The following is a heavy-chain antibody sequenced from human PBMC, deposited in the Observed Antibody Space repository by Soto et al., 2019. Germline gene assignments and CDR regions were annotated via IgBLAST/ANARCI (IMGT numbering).Heavy chain of an antibody. CDR2: IYHSGST. Sequence: SETLSLTCAVSGGSISSSNWASWVRQPPGKGLEWIGEIYHSGSTNYNPSLKSRVTISVDKSKNQFSLKLSSVTAADTAVYYCAATHYYYYYGMDVWGQGTTVTVSS. J-gene: IGHJ6*02. V-gene: IGHV4-4*02. CDR1: GGSISSSNW. CDR3: AATHYYYYYGMDV.